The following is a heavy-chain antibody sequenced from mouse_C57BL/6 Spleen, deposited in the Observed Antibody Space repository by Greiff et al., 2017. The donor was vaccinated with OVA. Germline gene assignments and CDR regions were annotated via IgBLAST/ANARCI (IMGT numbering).Heavy chain of an antibody. Sequence: EVQLMESGPGLVKPSQSLSLTCSVTGYSITSGYYWNWIRQSPGNKLEWMGYISYDGSNNYNPSLKNRISITRDTSKNQFFLKLNSVTTEDTATYYCARDYCGSGWYFDVWGTGTTVTVSS. CDR2: ISYDGSN. D-gene: IGHD1-1*01. CDR3: ARDYCGSGWYFDV. CDR1: GYSITSGYY. V-gene: IGHV3-6*01. J-gene: IGHJ1*03.